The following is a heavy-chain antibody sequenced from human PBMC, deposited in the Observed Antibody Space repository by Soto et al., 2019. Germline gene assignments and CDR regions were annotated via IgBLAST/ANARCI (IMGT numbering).Heavy chain of an antibody. D-gene: IGHD1-26*01. CDR2: INHSGST. CDR3: ARGRRIVGASYYYYGMDV. Sequence: GSLRLSCAVYGGSFSGYYWSWIRQPPGKGLEWIGEINHSGSTNYNPSLKSRVTISVDTSKNQFSLKLSSVTAADTAVYYCARGRRIVGASYYYYGMDVWGQGTTVTVSS. CDR1: GGSFSGYY. J-gene: IGHJ6*02. V-gene: IGHV4-34*01.